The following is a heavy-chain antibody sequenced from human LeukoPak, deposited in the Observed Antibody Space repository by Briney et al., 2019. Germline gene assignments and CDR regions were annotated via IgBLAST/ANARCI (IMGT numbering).Heavy chain of an antibody. D-gene: IGHD3-9*01. CDR3: ARGTLVGVRYNDWFVQH. J-gene: IGHJ1*01. V-gene: IGHV5-51*01. CDR1: GYSFTSYW. Sequence: GESLKISCKGSGYSFTSYWIGWVRQMPEKGLEWLGIIYPDDSETRYSPSFQGQVTISVDKSISTAYLHWTSLKASDTAIYYCARGTLVGVRYNDWFVQHWGQGTLVTISS. CDR2: IYPDDSET.